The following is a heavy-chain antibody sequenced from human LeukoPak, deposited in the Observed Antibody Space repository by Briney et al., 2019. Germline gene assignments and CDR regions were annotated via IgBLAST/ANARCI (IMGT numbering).Heavy chain of an antibody. CDR2: INHSGGT. V-gene: IGHV4-34*01. Sequence: PSETLSLTCAVYDGSFNVYYWTWIRQSPAKGLEWIGEINHSGGTMYNPSLKSRVTMSVDTSKSQFSLKLTSVTAADTAVYYCTRRAYTYDSYFFDHWGLGTLVTVFS. D-gene: IGHD5-18*01. CDR1: DGSFNVYY. CDR3: TRRAYTYDSYFFDH. J-gene: IGHJ4*02.